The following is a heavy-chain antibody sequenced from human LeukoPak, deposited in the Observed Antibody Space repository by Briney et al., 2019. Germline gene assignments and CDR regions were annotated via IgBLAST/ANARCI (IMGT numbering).Heavy chain of an antibody. J-gene: IGHJ4*02. CDR2: INHSGST. CDR1: GGSFSGYY. CDR3: ARGVSH. Sequence: SETLSLTCAVYGGSFSGYYWSWIRQPPGKGLEWIGEINHSGSTNYNPSLKSRVTISVDTSKNQFSLKLSSVTAADTAVYYCARGVSHWGQGTLVTVSS. V-gene: IGHV4-34*01.